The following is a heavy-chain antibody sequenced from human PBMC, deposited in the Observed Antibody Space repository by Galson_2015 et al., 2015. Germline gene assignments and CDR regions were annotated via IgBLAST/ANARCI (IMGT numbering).Heavy chain of an antibody. D-gene: IGHD5-24*01. CDR2: IYYSGST. CDR3: AREATIQMATIPEYYFDY. CDR1: GGSISSYY. Sequence: ETLSLTCTVSGGSISSYYWSWIRQPPGEGLEWIGYIYYSGSTNYNPSLKSRVTISVDTSKNQFSLKLSSVTAADTAVYYCAREATIQMATIPEYYFDYWGQGTLVTVSS. V-gene: IGHV4-59*01. J-gene: IGHJ4*02.